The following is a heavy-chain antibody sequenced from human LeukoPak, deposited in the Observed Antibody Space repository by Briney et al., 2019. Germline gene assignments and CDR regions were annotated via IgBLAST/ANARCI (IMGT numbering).Heavy chain of an antibody. CDR3: ARGGVGGYDYFDS. J-gene: IGHJ4*02. CDR1: GGSISSGGYY. CDR2: ITYSGST. D-gene: IGHD5-12*01. Sequence: PSQTLSLTCTVSGGSISSGGYYWRWIRQHPGKGLEWIGHITYSGSTDYSPSLRSRVTMSVDTSKNQFSLKLNSVTAAETAVYFCARGGVGGYDYFDSWGQGTLVAVSS. V-gene: IGHV4-30-4*08.